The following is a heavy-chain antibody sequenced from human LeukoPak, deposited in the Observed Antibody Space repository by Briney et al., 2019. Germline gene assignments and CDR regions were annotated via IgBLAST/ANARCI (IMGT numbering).Heavy chain of an antibody. CDR1: GFTFSSYW. V-gene: IGHV3-74*01. CDR3: ARVQYSGWLFDY. J-gene: IGHJ4*02. CDR2: INNDGSGT. Sequence: GGSLTLSCAASGFTFSSYWMHWVRQAPGKGPVWVSRINNDGSGTTYADSVKGRFTISRDDAKNTLYLQMNSLRVEDTAVYYCARVQYSGWLFDYWGQGTLVTVSS. D-gene: IGHD6-19*01.